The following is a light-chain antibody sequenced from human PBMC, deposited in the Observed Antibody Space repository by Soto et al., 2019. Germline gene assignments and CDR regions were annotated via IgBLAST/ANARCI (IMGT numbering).Light chain of an antibody. J-gene: IGKJ1*01. V-gene: IGKV1-5*03. CDR3: QQYDTHSWT. CDR2: KAS. Sequence: DIQMTQSPSTLSASVGDRVTITCRASQSLRNWLAWYQQKPGKAPKLLIYKASSLESGVPSRFSGSRSGAEFTLTINGLQPDDFATYYCQQYDTHSWTFDQGTK. CDR1: QSLRNW.